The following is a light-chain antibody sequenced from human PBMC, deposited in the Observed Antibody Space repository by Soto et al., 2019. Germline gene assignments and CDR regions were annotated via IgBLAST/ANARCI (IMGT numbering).Light chain of an antibody. CDR1: QTISSW. J-gene: IGKJ1*01. V-gene: IGKV1-5*03. Sequence: DIQMTQSPSTLSGSVGDRVTITCRASQTISSWLAWYQQKPGKAPKLLIYKASTLKSGVPSRFSGGGSGTEFTLTISSLQPDDFATYYCQHYKSYSGSFGQGTKVELK. CDR2: KAS. CDR3: QHYKSYSGS.